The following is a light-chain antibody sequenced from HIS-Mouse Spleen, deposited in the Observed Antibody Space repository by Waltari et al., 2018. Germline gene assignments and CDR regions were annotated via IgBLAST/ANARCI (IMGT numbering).Light chain of an antibody. CDR2: DVS. V-gene: IGLV2-11*01. J-gene: IGLJ3*02. CDR3: CSYAGSYTYWV. CDR1: SSDVGGYNY. Sequence: QSALTQPRSVSGSPGQSVTISCTGTSSDVGGYNYVSWYQQHPGKAPNLMIYDVSKRPSGVPGRFSGSKSGNTASLTISGLQAEDEADYYCCSYAGSYTYWVFGGGTKLTVL.